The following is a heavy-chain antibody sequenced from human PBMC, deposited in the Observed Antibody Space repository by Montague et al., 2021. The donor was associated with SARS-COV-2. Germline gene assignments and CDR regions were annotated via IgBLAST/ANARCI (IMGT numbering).Heavy chain of an antibody. J-gene: IGHJ6*02. CDR3: ASGGGYYNYVFDV. CDR1: GGSISNYY. CDR2: IYYSGST. D-gene: IGHD3-22*01. V-gene: IGHV4-59*01. Sequence: SETLSLTCTVSGGSISNYYWSWIRQPPGRGLERIGYIYYSGSTDXXPYLTGRVTISLDTSKNQFSLTVTSVTAADTAASYCASGGGYYNYVFDVWGRGTTVTVSS.